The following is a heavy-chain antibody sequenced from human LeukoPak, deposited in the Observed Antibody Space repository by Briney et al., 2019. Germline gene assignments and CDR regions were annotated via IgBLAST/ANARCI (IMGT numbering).Heavy chain of an antibody. D-gene: IGHD6-6*01. CDR3: ARDWSSSSGLDY. CDR2: IKQDGSEK. CDR1: GFTVSSYW. V-gene: IGHV3-7*01. J-gene: IGHJ4*02. Sequence: PGGSLRLSCAASGFTVSSYWMSWVRQAPGKGLEWVANIKQDGSEKYYVDSVKGRFTISRDNAKNSLYLQMNSLRAEDTAVYYCARDWSSSSGLDYWGQGTLVTVSS.